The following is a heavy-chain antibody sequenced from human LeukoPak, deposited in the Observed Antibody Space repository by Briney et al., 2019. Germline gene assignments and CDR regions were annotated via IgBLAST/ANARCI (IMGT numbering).Heavy chain of an antibody. CDR1: GYTFTNYY. D-gene: IGHD1-26*01. V-gene: IGHV1-46*01. Sequence: VASVTVSCKASGYTFTNYYMHWVRQAPGQGLEWMGIINPSGGSTSYAQKFQGRVTMTRDMSTSTVYMELSSLRSEDTAVYYCATGEWELQYYFDYWGQGTLVTVSS. CDR2: INPSGGST. CDR3: ATGEWELQYYFDY. J-gene: IGHJ4*02.